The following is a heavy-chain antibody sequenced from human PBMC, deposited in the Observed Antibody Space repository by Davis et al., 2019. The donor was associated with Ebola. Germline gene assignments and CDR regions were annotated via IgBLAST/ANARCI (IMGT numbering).Heavy chain of an antibody. D-gene: IGHD5-12*01. Sequence: GGSLRLSCAVSGFTFSSCGMHWVRQAPGKGLEWVAVISYDGSDEYYADSVKGRFTISRDNAKNSLYLQMNSLRAEDTAVYYCARSYLTYSGYGWAYWGQGTLVTVSS. CDR3: ARSYLTYSGYGWAY. V-gene: IGHV3-30*03. J-gene: IGHJ4*02. CDR1: GFTFSSCG. CDR2: ISYDGSDE.